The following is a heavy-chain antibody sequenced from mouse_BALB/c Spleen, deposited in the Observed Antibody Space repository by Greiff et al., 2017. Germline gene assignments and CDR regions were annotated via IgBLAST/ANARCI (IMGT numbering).Heavy chain of an antibody. CDR3: ARDLYYGNYRFAD. J-gene: IGHJ3*01. CDR2: INPSNVRT. Sequence: QVQLPQSGAELVKPGASVKLSCKPSGYTFTSYWLHWVKQRPGQGLEWIGEINPSNVRTNYNEKFKSKATLTVDKSSSTAYMQLSSLTSEDSAVYYCARDLYYGNYRFADWGQGTVVTVAA. CDR1: GYTFTSYW. D-gene: IGHD2-1*01. V-gene: IGHV1S81*02.